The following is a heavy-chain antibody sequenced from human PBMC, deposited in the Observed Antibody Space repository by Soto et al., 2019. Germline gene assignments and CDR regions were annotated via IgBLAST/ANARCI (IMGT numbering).Heavy chain of an antibody. CDR1: GGSISSGGYY. CDR2: IYYRGST. J-gene: IGHJ4*02. D-gene: IGHD5-18*01. V-gene: IGHV4-31*03. CDR3: ARSGYSYGPNPLLY. Sequence: QVQLQESGPGLVKPSQTLSLTCTVSGGSISSGGYYWSWIRQHPGKGLEWIGYIYYRGSTYYNPSLKSRVTISVDTSKNQFSLKLSSVTAAATAVYYCARSGYSYGPNPLLYWGQGTLVTVSS.